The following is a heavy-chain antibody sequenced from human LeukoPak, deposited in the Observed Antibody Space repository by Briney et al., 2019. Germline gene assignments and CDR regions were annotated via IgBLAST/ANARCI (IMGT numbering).Heavy chain of an antibody. Sequence: GRSLRLSCVVSGFTFSSYGLHWVRQAPGKGLEWVAVISYDGSNKNYADSVKGRFTISRDNSKNTLYLQMNSLRAEDTAVYYCAKDRRYYYDSSRRGFDYWGQGTLVTVSS. CDR1: GFTFSSYG. CDR3: AKDRRYYYDSSRRGFDY. V-gene: IGHV3-30*18. J-gene: IGHJ4*02. CDR2: ISYDGSNK. D-gene: IGHD3-22*01.